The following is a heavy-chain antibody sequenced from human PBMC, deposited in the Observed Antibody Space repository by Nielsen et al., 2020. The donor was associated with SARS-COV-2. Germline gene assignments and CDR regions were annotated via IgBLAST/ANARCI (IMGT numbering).Heavy chain of an antibody. D-gene: IGHD3-22*01. J-gene: IGHJ3*02. CDR3: AKDSGTITMIVVVLEPAFDI. CDR1: GFTFSSYA. CDR2: ISGGGEST. V-gene: IGHV3-23*01. Sequence: GESLKISCVASGFTFSSYAMSWVRQAPGKGLEWVSTISGGGESTRYADSVKGRFTISRDNSKNTLYLQMNSLRAEDTAVYYCAKDSGTITMIVVVLEPAFDIWGQGTMVTVSS.